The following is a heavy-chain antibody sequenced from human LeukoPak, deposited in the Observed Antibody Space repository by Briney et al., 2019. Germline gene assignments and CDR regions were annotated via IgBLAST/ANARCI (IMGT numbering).Heavy chain of an antibody. V-gene: IGHV3-11*01. CDR2: ISSSGSTI. D-gene: IGHD1-26*01. J-gene: IGHJ4*02. Sequence: PGGSLRLSCAASGFTFSDYYMSWIRQAPGKGLEWVSYISSSGSTIYYADSVKGRFTISRDNAKNSLYLQMNSLGAEDTAVYYCAREISGERTYYFDYWGQGTLVTVSS. CDR1: GFTFSDYY. CDR3: AREISGERTYYFDY.